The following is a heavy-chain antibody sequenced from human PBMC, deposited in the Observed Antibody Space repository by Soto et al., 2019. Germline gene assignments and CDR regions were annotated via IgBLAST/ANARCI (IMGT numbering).Heavy chain of an antibody. J-gene: IGHJ6*02. CDR2: INHSGST. CDR3: AGHIVVVQDDIKYYYYGMDV. V-gene: IGHV4-34*01. Sequence: SETLSLTCAVYGGSFSGYYWSWIRQPPGKGLEWIGEINHSGSTNYNPSLKSRVTISVDTSKNQFSLKLSSVTAADTAVYYCAGHIVVVQDDIKYYYYGMDVWGQGTTVTVSS. CDR1: GGSFSGYY. D-gene: IGHD2-2*02.